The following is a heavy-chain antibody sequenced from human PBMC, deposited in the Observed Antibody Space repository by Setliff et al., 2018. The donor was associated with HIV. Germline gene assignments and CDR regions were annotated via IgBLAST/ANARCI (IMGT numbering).Heavy chain of an antibody. CDR1: GYSLTELS. CDR2: FGPDDGET. D-gene: IGHD6-25*01. V-gene: IGHV1-24*01. J-gene: IGHJ5*02. Sequence: ASVKVSCKVSGYSLTELSMHWVRQAPGKGLEWMGGFGPDDGETVYAQQFQGRVTMTEDTSTDTAYMELTSLSSEDTAMYYCAPVSSGWFDPWGQGTLVTVSS. CDR3: APVSSGWFDP.